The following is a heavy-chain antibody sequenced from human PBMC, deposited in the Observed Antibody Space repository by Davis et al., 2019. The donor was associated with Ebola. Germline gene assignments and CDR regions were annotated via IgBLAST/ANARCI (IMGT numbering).Heavy chain of an antibody. CDR3: ARVVGRGPGIAVAGTYDY. J-gene: IGHJ4*02. Sequence: SVKVSCKASGGTFSSYAISWVRQAPGQGLEWMGGIIPIFGTANYAQKFQGRVTITADESTSTAYMELSSLRSEDTAVYYCARVVGRGPGIAVAGTYDYWGQGTLVTVSS. CDR1: GGTFSSYA. D-gene: IGHD6-19*01. V-gene: IGHV1-69*13. CDR2: IIPIFGTA.